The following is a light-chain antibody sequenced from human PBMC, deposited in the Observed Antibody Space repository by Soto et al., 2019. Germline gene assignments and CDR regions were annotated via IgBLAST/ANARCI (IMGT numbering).Light chain of an antibody. V-gene: IGLV1-44*01. CDR3: APCDDSLDVPV. Sequence: QSVLTQPPSASGTPGQRVTISCSGSSSDIGTNAVNWYQQLPGTAPKLVIFNNDQRPSGVPDRFSGTKSGTSASLAISGLQSEDEADDYCAPCDDSLDVPVFGGGTQLTVL. J-gene: IGLJ2*01. CDR2: NND. CDR1: SSDIGTNA.